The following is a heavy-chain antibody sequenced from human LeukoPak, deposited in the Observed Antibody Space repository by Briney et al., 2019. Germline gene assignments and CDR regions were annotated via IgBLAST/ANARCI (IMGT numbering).Heavy chain of an antibody. CDR1: GFTFSSYG. CDR2: ISYDGSNK. J-gene: IGHJ4*02. CDR3: APDYYDSSGYRRPPDY. D-gene: IGHD3-22*01. Sequence: PGGSLRLSCAASGFTFSSYGMHWVRQAPGKGLEWVAVISYDGSNKYYADSVKGRFTISRDNSKNTLYLQLNSLRAEDTAVYYCAPDYYDSSGYRRPPDYWGKETLVTVSS. V-gene: IGHV3-30*03.